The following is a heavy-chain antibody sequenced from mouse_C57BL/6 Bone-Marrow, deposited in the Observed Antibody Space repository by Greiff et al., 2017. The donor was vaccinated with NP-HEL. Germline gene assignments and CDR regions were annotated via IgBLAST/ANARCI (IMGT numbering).Heavy chain of an antibody. D-gene: IGHD2-1*01. CDR3: ARDGNYFFYWYFDV. V-gene: IGHV1-39*01. CDR2: IYPNYGTT. J-gene: IGHJ1*03. Sequence: VHVKQSGPELVKPGASVKISCTASGYSFTDYNMNWVKQSTGKSLEWIGVIYPNYGTTSYNQKFKGKATLTADQSSSTAYMQLNSLTSEDSAVYYCARDGNYFFYWYFDVWGTGTTVTVTS. CDR1: GYSFTDYN.